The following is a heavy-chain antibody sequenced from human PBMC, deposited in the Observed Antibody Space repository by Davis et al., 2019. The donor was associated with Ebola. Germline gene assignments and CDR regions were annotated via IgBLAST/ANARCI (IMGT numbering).Heavy chain of an antibody. D-gene: IGHD3-3*01. CDR3: ARDLIRGDFWSGYHRGWFDP. V-gene: IGHV4-4*07. Sequence: PGGSLRLSCTVSGGSISSYYWSWIRQPAGKGLEWIGRIYTSGSTNYNPSLKSRVTMSVDTSKNQFSLKLSSVTAADTAVYYCARDLIRGDFWSGYHRGWFDPWGQGTLVTVSS. J-gene: IGHJ5*02. CDR1: GGSISSYY. CDR2: IYTSGST.